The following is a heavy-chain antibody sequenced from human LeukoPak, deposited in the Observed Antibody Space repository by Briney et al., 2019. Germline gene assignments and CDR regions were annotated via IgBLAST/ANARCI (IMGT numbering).Heavy chain of an antibody. CDR2: IIPILGIA. J-gene: IGHJ4*02. Sequence: SVRVSCKASGGTFSSYAISWVRQAPGQGLEWMGRIIPILGIANYAQKFQGRVTITADKSTSTAYMELSSLRSEDTAVYYCARGEMATIDAYYFDYWGQGTLVTVSS. CDR3: ARGEMATIDAYYFDY. D-gene: IGHD5-24*01. V-gene: IGHV1-69*04. CDR1: GGTFSSYA.